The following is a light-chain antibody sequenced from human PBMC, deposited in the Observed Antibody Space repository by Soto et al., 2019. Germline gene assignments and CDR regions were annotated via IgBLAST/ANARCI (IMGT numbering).Light chain of an antibody. CDR1: QDINTR. CDR3: HQRQSWPLT. CDR2: QTS. Sequence: EIVITPSPATLSSFPGDSAPLSCRASQDINTRLAWYQHTPGQSPRLLIHQTSLRAAGIPARFSASGSGTDFTLTISDLQPEDFALYYCHQRQSWPLTFGQGTKVDIK. V-gene: IGKV3D-11*01. J-gene: IGKJ1*01.